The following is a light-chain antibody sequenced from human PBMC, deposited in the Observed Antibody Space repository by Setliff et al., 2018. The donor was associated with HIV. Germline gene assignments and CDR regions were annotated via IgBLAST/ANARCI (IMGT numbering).Light chain of an antibody. CDR1: TGTVTSGHF. CDR2: NTD. V-gene: IGLV7-46*01. J-gene: IGLJ3*02. CDR3: LLSYDNARV. Sequence: QAVVTQESSLAVSPGATVTLTCESSTGTVTSGHFPYWFQQKPGQAPRALIYNTDVKHSWTPARFSGSLLGGKAALTLSGAQPEDEAEYYCLLSYDNARVFGGGTKGTVL.